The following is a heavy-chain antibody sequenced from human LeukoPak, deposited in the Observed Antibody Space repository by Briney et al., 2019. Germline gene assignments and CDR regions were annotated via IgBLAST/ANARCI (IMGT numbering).Heavy chain of an antibody. V-gene: IGHV3-23*01. CDR1: GFTSSSYA. CDR2: ISGSEANT. CDR3: AKGSSGARPYFFDY. J-gene: IGHJ4*02. Sequence: GGPLRLSCAASGFTSSSYAMSWVRQAPGKGLEWVSTISGSEANTYYADSVKGRFTISRDTSKNTLYLQMKSLRAEDTAVYYCAKGSSGARPYFFDYWGQGTLIIVSS.